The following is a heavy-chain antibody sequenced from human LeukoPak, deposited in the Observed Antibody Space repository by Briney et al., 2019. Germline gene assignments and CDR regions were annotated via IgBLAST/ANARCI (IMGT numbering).Heavy chain of an antibody. CDR2: MNPNGGNT. V-gene: IGHV1-8*03. CDR3: ARLYYYASSGYDALDI. J-gene: IGHJ3*02. Sequence: ASVKVSCKASGYSFTSYDINWVRQATGQGHEWMGGMNPNGGNTGYAQNFQGRVTITRNTSISTAYMELSSLTSEDTAVYYCARLYYYASSGYDALDIWGQGTMVTVSS. CDR1: GYSFTSYD. D-gene: IGHD3-22*01.